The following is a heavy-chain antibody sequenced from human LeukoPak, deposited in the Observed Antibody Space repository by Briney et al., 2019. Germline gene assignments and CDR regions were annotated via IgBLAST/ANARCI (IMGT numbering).Heavy chain of an antibody. Sequence: PGGSLRLSCAASGFTFSSYWMHWVRQAPGKGLVWVSRIKSDGSSTSYADSVRGRFTISRDNAENTLYLLMNSLRGEDTAVYYCAGSSGSNWFDPWGQGTLVTVSS. J-gene: IGHJ5*02. D-gene: IGHD6-19*01. CDR2: IKSDGSST. CDR3: AGSSGSNWFDP. V-gene: IGHV3-74*01. CDR1: GFTFSSYW.